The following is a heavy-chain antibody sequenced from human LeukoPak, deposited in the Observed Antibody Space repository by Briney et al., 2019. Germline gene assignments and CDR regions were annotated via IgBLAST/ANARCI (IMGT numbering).Heavy chain of an antibody. V-gene: IGHV4-59*01. J-gene: IGHJ5*02. Sequence: HSETLSLTCSVSGGSISSFYWSWIRQPPGKGLEWIGYIYYSGSTKYNPSLKSRVTISVDTSKNQFSLKLSSVTAADTAVYYCARESGSGLNWFDPWGQGTLVTVSS. CDR1: GGSISSFY. CDR3: ARESGSGLNWFDP. CDR2: IYYSGST. D-gene: IGHD3-10*01.